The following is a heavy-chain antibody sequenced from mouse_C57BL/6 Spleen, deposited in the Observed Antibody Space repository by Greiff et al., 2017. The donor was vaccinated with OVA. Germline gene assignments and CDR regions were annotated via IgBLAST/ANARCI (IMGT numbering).Heavy chain of an antibody. Sequence: EVQLQQSGPELVKPGASVKMSCKASGYTFTDYNMHWVKQSHGKSLEWIGYINPNNGGTSYNQKFKGKATLTVNKSSSTAYMELRSLTSEDSAVYYCARSYYDYDGYYYAMDYWGQGTSVTVSS. CDR2: INPNNGGT. V-gene: IGHV1-22*01. CDR3: ARSYYDYDGYYYAMDY. CDR1: GYTFTDYN. D-gene: IGHD2-4*01. J-gene: IGHJ4*01.